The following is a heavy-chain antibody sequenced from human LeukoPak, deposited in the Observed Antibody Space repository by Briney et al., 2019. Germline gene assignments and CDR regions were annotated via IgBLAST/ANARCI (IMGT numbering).Heavy chain of an antibody. J-gene: IGHJ4*02. Sequence: ASVKVSCKASGYTFSSYAMHWVRQAPGQRLEWMGWINSNANTKYSQKLQDRVIITRDTSASTAYMELSSLGSEDTAVYYCARWGSGQCFGYWGQGTLVTVSS. CDR1: GYTFSSYA. V-gene: IGHV1-3*04. CDR3: ARWGSGQCFGY. D-gene: IGHD3-16*01. CDR2: INSNANT.